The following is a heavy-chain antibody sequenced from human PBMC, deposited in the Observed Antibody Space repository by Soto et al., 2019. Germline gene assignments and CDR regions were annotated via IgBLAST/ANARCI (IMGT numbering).Heavy chain of an antibody. CDR3: AKDEVGAVYYNYGMDV. V-gene: IGHV3-23*01. Sequence: EVQLLESGGGLVQPGGSLRLSCAASGFTFSSYAMSWVRQAPGKGLEWVSAISGSGGSTYYADSVKGRFTISRDNSKNTLYLQMNSLRAEDTAVYYCAKDEVGAVYYNYGMDVWGQGTTVTVSS. CDR2: ISGSGGST. D-gene: IGHD1-26*01. CDR1: GFTFSSYA. J-gene: IGHJ6*02.